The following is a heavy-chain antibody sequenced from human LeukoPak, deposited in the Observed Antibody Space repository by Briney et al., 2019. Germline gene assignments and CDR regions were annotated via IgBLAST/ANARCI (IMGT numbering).Heavy chain of an antibody. V-gene: IGHV4-39*07. D-gene: IGHD5-18*01. CDR1: GGSISSSSYY. J-gene: IGHJ4*02. CDR2: INHSGST. CDR3: ARLLDTAMVWDY. Sequence: PSETLSLTCTVSGGSISSSSYYWSWIRQPPGKGLEWIGEINHSGSTNYNPSLKSRVTISVDTSKNQFSLKLSSVTAADTAVYYCARLLDTAMVWDYWGQGTLVTVSS.